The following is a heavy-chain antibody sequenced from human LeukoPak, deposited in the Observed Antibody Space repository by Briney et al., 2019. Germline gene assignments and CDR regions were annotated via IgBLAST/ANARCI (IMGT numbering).Heavy chain of an antibody. J-gene: IGHJ4*02. CDR2: ISGSGAGT. Sequence: GGSLRLSCAASGFTFSSYEMNWVRQAPGKGLEWVSTISGSGAGTYYADSVKGRFTISRDNSKNMLYLQMSGLRAEDTAVYYCARGITMVRGVINRDYWGQGTLVTVSS. V-gene: IGHV3-23*01. D-gene: IGHD3-10*01. CDR3: ARGITMVRGVINRDY. CDR1: GFTFSSYE.